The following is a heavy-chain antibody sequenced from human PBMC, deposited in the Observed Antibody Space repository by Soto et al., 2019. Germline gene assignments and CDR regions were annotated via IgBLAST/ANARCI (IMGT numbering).Heavy chain of an antibody. Sequence: QVQLVQSGSAVRKPGASAKVSCKASGYNFSVYYIHWVRHAPGQGPEWMGWINPNSGGTKYAPKFQGVVTMTRDTSITTAYMELSRLRSGDTAVYYCSREPATAKPEGVDFWGQGTLVTVSS. J-gene: IGHJ4*02. V-gene: IGHV1-2*02. D-gene: IGHD1-1*01. CDR1: GYNFSVYY. CDR2: INPNSGGT. CDR3: SREPATAKPEGVDF.